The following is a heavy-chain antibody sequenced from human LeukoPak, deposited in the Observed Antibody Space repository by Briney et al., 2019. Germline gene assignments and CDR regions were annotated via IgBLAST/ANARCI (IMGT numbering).Heavy chain of an antibody. Sequence: PGGSLRLSCAASGFTFSSYAMHWVRQAPGKGLEWVAVISYDGSNKYYADSVKGRFTISRDNSKNTLYLQINSLRAEDTAVYYCARHSFGRGSYDYWGQGTLVTVSS. CDR3: ARHSFGRGSYDY. CDR1: GFTFSSYA. D-gene: IGHD1-26*01. J-gene: IGHJ4*02. CDR2: ISYDGSNK. V-gene: IGHV3-30-3*01.